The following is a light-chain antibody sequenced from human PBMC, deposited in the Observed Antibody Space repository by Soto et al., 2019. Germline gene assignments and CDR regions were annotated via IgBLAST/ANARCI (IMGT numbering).Light chain of an antibody. V-gene: IGKV3-20*01. CDR2: AAS. J-gene: IGKJ3*01. Sequence: EIVLTQSPGTLSLSPGDGATLSCTASHSVSNNYLAWYQQQPGQAPRLLIYAASSRATDLPDRFSGSGSGTDFALTISRLEPEDFGVEYCQQYCSFPPFPFGPGPKVDV. CDR1: HSVSNNY. CDR3: QQYCSFPPFP.